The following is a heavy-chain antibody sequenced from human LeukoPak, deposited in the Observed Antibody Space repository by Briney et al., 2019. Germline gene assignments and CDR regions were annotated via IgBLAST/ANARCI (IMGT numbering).Heavy chain of an antibody. V-gene: IGHV4-34*01. D-gene: IGHD3-22*01. CDR1: GGSLSDLY. J-gene: IGHJ6*02. CDR2: INHRGSS. Sequence: SETLSLTCAVYGGSLSDLYWYWIRQTPTKGLEWIAEINHRGSSNYNPSLKSRVTISVDTSKNQFSLKLNSVAAADTAVYYCARIYYYDSSGYYPDYYYYGMDVWGQGTTVTVSS. CDR3: ARIYYYDSSGYYPDYYYYGMDV.